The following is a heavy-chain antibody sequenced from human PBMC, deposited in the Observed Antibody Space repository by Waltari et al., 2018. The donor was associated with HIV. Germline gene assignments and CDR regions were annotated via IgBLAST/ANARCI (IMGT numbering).Heavy chain of an antibody. D-gene: IGHD4-17*01. CDR1: GYTFTNFG. J-gene: IGHJ2*01. CDR2: FNSYNGDT. Sequence: QVPLVQSGAELKKTGASVKLSCKASGYTFTNFGINWVRQAPGQGLEWMGWFNSYNGDTKYAQKFQDRVTMTTDTSTSTAYMELRSLRSDDTAVYYCARFFPTATTTGWYLDLWGPGTLVTMSS. V-gene: IGHV1-18*01. CDR3: ARFFPTATTTGWYLDL.